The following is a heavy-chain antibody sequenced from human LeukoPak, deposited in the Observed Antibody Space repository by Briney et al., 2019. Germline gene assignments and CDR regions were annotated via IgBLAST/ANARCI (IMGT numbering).Heavy chain of an antibody. J-gene: IGHJ5*02. CDR2: IGRSGGST. CDR1: GFTFSSYA. CDR3: AKVLTGYASNXFDP. Sequence: GGSLRLSCAASGFTFSSYAMSWVRQAPGRGLEWVSAIGRSGGSTYYADSVKGRFTISRDNSKNTLYLQMNSLRAEDTAVYYCAKVLTGYASNXFDPWGQGTLVTVSS. V-gene: IGHV3-23*01. D-gene: IGHD3-9*01.